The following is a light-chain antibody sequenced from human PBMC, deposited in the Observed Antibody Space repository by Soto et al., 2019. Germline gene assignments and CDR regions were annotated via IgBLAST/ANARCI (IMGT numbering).Light chain of an antibody. V-gene: IGKV3-20*01. CDR2: GAS. J-gene: IGKJ1*01. CDR3: QQYDSSPKT. Sequence: EIVLAQAPGTQYSSPGQRATLSCXXSQSVSSSYLAWYQQKPGQAPRLLIYGASSRATGIPDRFSGSGSGTDFTLTISRLEPEDFAVYYCQQYDSSPKTFGQGTKVDI. CDR1: QSVSSSY.